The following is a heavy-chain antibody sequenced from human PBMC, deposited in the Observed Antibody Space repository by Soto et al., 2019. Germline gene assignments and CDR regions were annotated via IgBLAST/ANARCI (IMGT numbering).Heavy chain of an antibody. J-gene: IGHJ4*02. CDR2: ISGSGGST. D-gene: IGHD3-10*01. Sequence: GGSLRLSCAASGFTISRNYMNWVRQAPGKGLEWVSAISGSGGSTYYADSVKGRFTISRDNSKNTLYLQMNSLRAEDTAVYYCAKDYGSGTTRPYYFDYWGQGTLVTVSS. CDR3: AKDYGSGTTRPYYFDY. V-gene: IGHV3-23*01. CDR1: GFTISRNY.